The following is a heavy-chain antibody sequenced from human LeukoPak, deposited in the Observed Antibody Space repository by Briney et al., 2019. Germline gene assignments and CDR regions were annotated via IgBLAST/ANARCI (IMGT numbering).Heavy chain of an antibody. J-gene: IGHJ3*02. CDR2: INPNSGGT. D-gene: IGHD6-19*01. V-gene: IGHV1-2*02. Sequence: ASVKVSCKASGYTFTGYYMHWVRQALGQGLEWMGWINPNSGGTNYAQKFQGRVTMTRDTSISTAYMELSGLISDDTAVYYCAIKGGSGWPLQGAFDIWGRGTMVTVSS. CDR3: AIKGGSGWPLQGAFDI. CDR1: GYTFTGYY.